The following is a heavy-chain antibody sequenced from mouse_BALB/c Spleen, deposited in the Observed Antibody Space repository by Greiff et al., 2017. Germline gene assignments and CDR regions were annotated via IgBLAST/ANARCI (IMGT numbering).Heavy chain of an antibody. CDR2: INPGSGGT. D-gene: IGHD3-3*01. CDR3: ARPGRGLYAMDY. V-gene: IGHV1-54*01. J-gene: IGHJ4*01. CDR1: GYAFTNYL. Sequence: VQLQQSGAELVRPGTSVKVSCKASGYAFTNYLIEWVKQRPGQGLEWIGVINPGSGGTNYNEKFKGKATLTADKSSSTAYMQLSSLTSDDSAVYFCARPGRGLYAMDYWGQGTSVTVSS.